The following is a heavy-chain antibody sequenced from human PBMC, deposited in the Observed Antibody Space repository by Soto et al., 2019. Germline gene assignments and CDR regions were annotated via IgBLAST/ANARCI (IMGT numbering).Heavy chain of an antibody. V-gene: IGHV4-31*03. J-gene: IGHJ4*02. D-gene: IGHD3-3*01. Sequence: KPSETLSLTCTVSGGSISSGGYYWSWIRQHPGKGLEWIGYIYYSGSTYYNPSLKSRVTISVDTSKNQFSLKLSSVTAADTAVYYCAAAREIRFLELLPIDYWGQGTLVTVSS. CDR1: GGSISSGGYY. CDR2: IYYSGST. CDR3: AAAREIRFLELLPIDY.